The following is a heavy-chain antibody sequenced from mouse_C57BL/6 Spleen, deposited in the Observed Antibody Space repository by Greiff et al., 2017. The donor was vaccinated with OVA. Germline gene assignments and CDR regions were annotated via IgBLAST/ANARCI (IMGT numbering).Heavy chain of an antibody. J-gene: IGHJ4*01. CDR1: GFTFSSYG. CDR3: ARLTGTNAMDY. D-gene: IGHD4-1*01. Sequence: DVQLVESGGDLVKPGGSLKLSCAASGFTFSSYGMSWVRQTPDKRLEWVATISSGGSYTYYPDSVKGRFTFSRDNAKNTLYLRMSSLKSEDTAMYYCARLTGTNAMDYWGQGTSVTVSS. V-gene: IGHV5-6*01. CDR2: ISSGGSYT.